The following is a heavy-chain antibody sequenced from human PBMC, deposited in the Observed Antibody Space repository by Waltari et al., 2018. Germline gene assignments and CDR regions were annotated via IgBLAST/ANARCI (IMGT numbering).Heavy chain of an antibody. Sequence: QVQLQQWGAGLLKPSETLSLTCAVYGGSFSGYYWSWIRQPPGKGLEWIGEINHSGSTTYNPALKGRVTISVDTSKNQFSLKLSSVTAADTAVYYCARVAYYYDSSGYYRGLSGYYFDYWGQGTLVTVSS. V-gene: IGHV4-34*01. J-gene: IGHJ4*02. CDR2: INHSGST. CDR3: ARVAYYYDSSGYYRGLSGYYFDY. CDR1: GGSFSGYY. D-gene: IGHD3-22*01.